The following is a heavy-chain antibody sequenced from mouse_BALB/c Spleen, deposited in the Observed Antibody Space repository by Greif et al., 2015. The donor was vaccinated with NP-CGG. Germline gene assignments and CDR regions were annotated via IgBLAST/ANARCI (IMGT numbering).Heavy chain of an antibody. J-gene: IGHJ3*01. Sequence: VQLVESGAELVRPGTSVKVSCKASGYAFTNYLIEWVKQRPGQGLEWIGVINPGSGGTNYNENFKGKATLTADKSSSTAYMQLSSLTSDDSAVYFCARGGYDEAEFAYWGQGTLVTVSA. D-gene: IGHD2-14*01. V-gene: IGHV1-54*01. CDR1: GYAFTNYL. CDR3: ARGGYDEAEFAY. CDR2: INPGSGGT.